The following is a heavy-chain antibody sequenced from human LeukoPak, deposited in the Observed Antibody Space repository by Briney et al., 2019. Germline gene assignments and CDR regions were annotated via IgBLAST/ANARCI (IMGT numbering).Heavy chain of an antibody. CDR3: ARGGYSSGWYLNWFDP. V-gene: IGHV1-69*05. D-gene: IGHD6-19*01. CDR2: IIPIFGTA. Sequence: SVKVSXKASGGTFSSYAISWVRQAPGQGLEWMGGIIPIFGTANYAQTFQGRVTITTDESKSTAYMQLSSLRSEDTAVYYCARGGYSSGWYLNWFDPWGQGTLVTVSS. CDR1: GGTFSSYA. J-gene: IGHJ5*02.